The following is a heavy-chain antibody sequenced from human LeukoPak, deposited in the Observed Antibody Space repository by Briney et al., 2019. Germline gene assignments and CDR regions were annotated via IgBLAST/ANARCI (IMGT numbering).Heavy chain of an antibody. CDR3: ATDVLYSSGWYEWY. CDR1: GFTFSSYA. Sequence: GGSLRLSCAASGFTFSSYAMHWVRQAPGKGLEWVAVISYDGSNKYYADSVKGRFTISRDNSKNTLYLQMNSLRAEDTAVYYCATDVLYSSGWYEWYWGQGTLVTVSS. CDR2: ISYDGSNK. V-gene: IGHV3-30-3*01. D-gene: IGHD6-19*01. J-gene: IGHJ4*02.